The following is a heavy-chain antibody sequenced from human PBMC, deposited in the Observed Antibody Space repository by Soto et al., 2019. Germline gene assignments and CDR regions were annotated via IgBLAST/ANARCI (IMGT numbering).Heavy chain of an antibody. Sequence: GGSLRLSCAASGFTFSSYAMSWVRQAPGKGLEWVSGINGSGGSTQYADSVKGRFTISRENSKNTLYLQMNSLRAEETAVYYCAKDLAGAVVPEAFDIWGQGTMVTVSS. D-gene: IGHD6-19*01. V-gene: IGHV3-23*01. CDR2: INGSGGST. CDR1: GFTFSSYA. CDR3: AKDLAGAVVPEAFDI. J-gene: IGHJ3*02.